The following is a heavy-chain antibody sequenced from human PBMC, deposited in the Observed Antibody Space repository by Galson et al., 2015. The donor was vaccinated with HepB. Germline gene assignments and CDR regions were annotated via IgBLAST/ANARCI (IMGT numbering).Heavy chain of an antibody. V-gene: IGHV3-21*01. CDR2: ISSGGEYI. Sequence: SLRLSCAASGFIFSDYTMNWVRQAPGKGPEWVSSISSGGEYIKYTDSVKGRFTISRDNAGNSLHLQMNGLKVEDTAVYYCARGRGGRDAFDMWGQGRRVTVSS. CDR3: ARGRGGRDAFDM. D-gene: IGHD2-15*01. J-gene: IGHJ3*02. CDR1: GFIFSDYT.